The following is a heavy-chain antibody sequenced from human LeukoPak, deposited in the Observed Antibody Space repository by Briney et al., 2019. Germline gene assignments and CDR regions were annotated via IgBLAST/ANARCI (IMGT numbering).Heavy chain of an antibody. Sequence: SVKVSCKASGGTFSSYAISWVRQAPGHGLEWMGGIIPIFGTANYAQKFQGRVTITADKSTSTAYMELSSLGSEDTAVYYCARELAAAGVDAFDIWGQGTMVTVSS. CDR1: GGTFSSYA. CDR3: ARELAAAGVDAFDI. V-gene: IGHV1-69*06. CDR2: IIPIFGTA. J-gene: IGHJ3*02. D-gene: IGHD6-13*01.